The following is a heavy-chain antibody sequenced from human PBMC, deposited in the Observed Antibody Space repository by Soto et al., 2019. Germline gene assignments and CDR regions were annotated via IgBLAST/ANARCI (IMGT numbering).Heavy chain of an antibody. Sequence: ASVKVSCKASGYTVTSYDINWVRQATGQGLEWMGWMNPNSGNTGYAQKFQGRVTMTRNTSISTAYMELSSLRSEDTAVYYCARDRGVVLGMDVWGQGTTVTVSS. V-gene: IGHV1-8*01. J-gene: IGHJ6*02. CDR3: ARDRGVVLGMDV. CDR1: GYTVTSYD. CDR2: MNPNSGNT. D-gene: IGHD3-3*01.